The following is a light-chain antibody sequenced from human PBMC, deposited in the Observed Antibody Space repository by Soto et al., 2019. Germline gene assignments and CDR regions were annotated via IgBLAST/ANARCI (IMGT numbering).Light chain of an antibody. CDR3: QQYNSYPRT. CDR2: AAS. J-gene: IGKJ2*02. CDR1: QGISTY. Sequence: DIQMTQSPSSLSASVGDRVTITCRASQGISTYLAWFQQKPGKAPTSLIYAASSLQSGVPSRFSGSGSGTDFTLTISSLQPEDFATYYCQQYNSYPRTFGQGTKLEIK. V-gene: IGKV1-16*01.